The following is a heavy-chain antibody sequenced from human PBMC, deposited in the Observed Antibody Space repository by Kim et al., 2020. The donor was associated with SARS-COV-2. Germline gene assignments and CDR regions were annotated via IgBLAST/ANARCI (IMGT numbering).Heavy chain of an antibody. CDR2: MYYSGST. J-gene: IGHJ6*04. CDR1: GGSISSYY. D-gene: IGHD2-2*01. Sequence: SETLSLTCTVSGGSISSYYWSWIRQPPGKGLECIGYMYYSGSTNYNPSLKSRVTISVDTSKNQFSLKPSSVTAADTAVYYCARVGCSSTSCPDAVDVWGKGTTVTVSS. CDR3: ARVGCSSTSCPDAVDV. V-gene: IGHV4-59*01.